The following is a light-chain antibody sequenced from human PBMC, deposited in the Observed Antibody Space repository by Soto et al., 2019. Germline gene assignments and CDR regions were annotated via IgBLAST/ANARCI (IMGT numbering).Light chain of an antibody. Sequence: DIQMTQSPSSLSASVGDRVTITCRASQTISTYLNWYQQKPGKAPRLLIYDASSLLSGVPSRSSGSGSGTDFTLTIASLQPEDFSTYYCQQSDSTPYTFGQGTKVDIK. CDR1: QTISTY. CDR2: DAS. CDR3: QQSDSTPYT. V-gene: IGKV1-39*01. J-gene: IGKJ2*01.